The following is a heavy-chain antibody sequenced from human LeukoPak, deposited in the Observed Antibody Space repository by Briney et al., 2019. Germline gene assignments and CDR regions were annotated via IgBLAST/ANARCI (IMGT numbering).Heavy chain of an antibody. CDR1: GFTFSSYT. Sequence: GGSLRLSCAASGFTFSSYTMNWVRQPPGKGLEWVSNNGTSSTTIYYADSVKGRFTISRDNAKNTLSLQMNSLRTEDTAVYYCVKDSGTTWFGGDSKWGQGALDTVS. CDR2: NGTSSTTI. D-gene: IGHD3-10*01. CDR3: VKDSGTTWFGGDSK. J-gene: IGHJ4*02. V-gene: IGHV3-48*01.